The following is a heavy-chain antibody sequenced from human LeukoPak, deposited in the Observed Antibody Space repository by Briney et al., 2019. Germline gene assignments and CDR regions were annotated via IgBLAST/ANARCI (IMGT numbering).Heavy chain of an antibody. CDR2: IYYSGST. CDR1: GGSISSSSYY. V-gene: IGHV4-39*07. Sequence: SETLSLTCTVSGGSISSSSYYWGWIRQPPGKGLEWIGSIYYSGSTYYNPSLKSRVTISVDTSKNQFSLKLSSVTAADTAVYYCAREADLYCGGDCYSGSGFDYWGQGTLVTVSS. J-gene: IGHJ4*02. CDR3: AREADLYCGGDCYSGSGFDY. D-gene: IGHD2-21*02.